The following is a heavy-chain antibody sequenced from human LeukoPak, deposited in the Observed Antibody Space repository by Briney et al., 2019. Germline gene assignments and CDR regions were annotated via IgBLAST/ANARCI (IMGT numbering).Heavy chain of an antibody. J-gene: IGHJ4*02. CDR2: ISGDAGST. CDR1: GFTFSNYA. CDR3: AKKEGGFDY. Sequence: PGGSLRLPCAASGFTFSNYAMSWVRQAPGRGLEWVSAISGDAGSTYYADSVKGRFTISRDNSKNTLYLQMNSLRAEDTAVYYCAKKEGGFDYWGQGALVTVSS. V-gene: IGHV3-23*01. D-gene: IGHD1-26*01.